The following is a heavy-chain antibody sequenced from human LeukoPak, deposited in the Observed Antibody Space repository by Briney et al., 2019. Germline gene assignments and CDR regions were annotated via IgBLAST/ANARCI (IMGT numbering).Heavy chain of an antibody. CDR1: GFTFSSYW. D-gene: IGHD4-17*01. CDR2: IKQDGSAK. Sequence: PGGSLRLSCAASGFTFSSYWMSWVRQAPGKGLGWVASIKQDGSAKYYVDSVEGRFTISRDNAKNSLYLQMNSLRAEDTPLYYCARAPGEGWFDPWAEGTLVTVFS. V-gene: IGHV3-7*01. CDR3: ARAPGEGWFDP. J-gene: IGHJ5*02.